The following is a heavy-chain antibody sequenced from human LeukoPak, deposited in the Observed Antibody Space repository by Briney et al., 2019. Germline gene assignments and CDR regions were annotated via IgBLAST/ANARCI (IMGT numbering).Heavy chain of an antibody. J-gene: IGHJ4*02. CDR1: GYTFTSYG. V-gene: IGHV1-18*01. D-gene: IGHD4-11*01. Sequence: ASVKVSFKASGYTFTSYGISWVRQAPGQGVEWMGWICAYNGNTNFAQKLQGRVTMTTDTSTSTAYMDLRSLRSDDTAVYYCARDQAATNTQVRFYLDWGQGTLVTVSS. CDR3: ARDQAATNTQVRFYLD. CDR2: ICAYNGNT.